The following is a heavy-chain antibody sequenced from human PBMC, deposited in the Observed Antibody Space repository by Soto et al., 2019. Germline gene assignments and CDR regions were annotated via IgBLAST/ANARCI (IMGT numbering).Heavy chain of an antibody. CDR2: LDNDGTNT. J-gene: IGHJ4*02. CDR3: ARDGGTHFDY. V-gene: IGHV3-74*01. D-gene: IGHD3-16*01. Sequence: GGSLRLSCAASGFTFSTYWMHWVRQAPGKGLVWVSRLDNDGTNTRYADSVKGRFTVSRDNGKNTVYLQMDSLRAEDTAVYYCARDGGTHFDYWGQGTLVTV. CDR1: GFTFSTYW.